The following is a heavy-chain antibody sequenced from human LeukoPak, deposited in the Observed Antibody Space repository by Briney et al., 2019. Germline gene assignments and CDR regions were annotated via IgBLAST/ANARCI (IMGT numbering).Heavy chain of an antibody. D-gene: IGHD1-26*01. Sequence: GGSLRLSCTASDFTFSSYDMTWVRQAPGKGLEWVSSISHSGGSTYADSVKGRFTISRDNSKNTLYLQMNSPRAEDTAVYYCAREAGGGSYYYFDYWGQGTLVTVSS. CDR1: DFTFSSYD. J-gene: IGHJ4*02. CDR3: AREAGGGSYYYFDY. CDR2: ISHSGGST. V-gene: IGHV3-23*01.